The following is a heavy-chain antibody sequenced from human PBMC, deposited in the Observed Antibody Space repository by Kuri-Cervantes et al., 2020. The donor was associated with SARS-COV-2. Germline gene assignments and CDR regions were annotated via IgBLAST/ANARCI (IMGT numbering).Heavy chain of an antibody. CDR3: ARDIVTVDYDFWSGYYGPSYFDY. V-gene: IGHV3-74*01. D-gene: IGHD3-3*01. CDR1: GFTFSSYW. J-gene: IGHJ4*02. Sequence: GESLKISCAASGFTFSSYWMHWVRQAPGKGLVWVSRINSDGSSTSYADSVKGRFTISRDNAKNTLYLQMNSLRAEDTAVYYCARDIVTVDYDFWSGYYGPSYFDYWGRGTLVTVSS. CDR2: INSDGSST.